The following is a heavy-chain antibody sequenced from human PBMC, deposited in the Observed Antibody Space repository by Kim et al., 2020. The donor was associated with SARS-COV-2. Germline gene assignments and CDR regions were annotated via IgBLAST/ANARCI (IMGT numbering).Heavy chain of an antibody. V-gene: IGHV7-4-1*02. D-gene: IGHD3-9*01. CDR3: ARDLLTSVYYYYYGMDV. Sequence: ASVKVSCKASGYTFTSYAMNWVRQAPGQGLEWMGWINTNTGNPTYAQGFTGRFVFSLDTSVSTAYLQISSLKAEDTAVYYCARDLLTSVYYYYYGMDVWGQGTTVTVSS. CDR1: GYTFTSYA. J-gene: IGHJ6*02. CDR2: INTNTGNP.